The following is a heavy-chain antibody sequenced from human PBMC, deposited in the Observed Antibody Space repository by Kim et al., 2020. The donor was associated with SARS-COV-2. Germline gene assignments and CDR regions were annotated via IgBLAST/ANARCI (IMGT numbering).Heavy chain of an antibody. V-gene: IGHV3-21*01. Sequence: GGSLRLSCAASGFTFSSYSMNWVRQAPGKGLEWVSSISSSSSYIYYADSVKGRFTISRDNAKNSLYLQMNSLRAEDTAVYYCARDYSSSGYDAFDIWGQGTMVTVSS. J-gene: IGHJ3*02. D-gene: IGHD6-6*01. CDR2: ISSSSSYI. CDR3: ARDYSSSGYDAFDI. CDR1: GFTFSSYS.